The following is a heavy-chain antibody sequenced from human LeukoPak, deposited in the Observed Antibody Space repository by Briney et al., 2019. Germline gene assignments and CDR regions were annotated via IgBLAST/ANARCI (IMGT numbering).Heavy chain of an antibody. CDR3: ARSSRTTDDAFDI. J-gene: IGHJ3*02. D-gene: IGHD1-1*01. Sequence: SVKVSCKASGGTFSSYAISWVRQAPGQGLEWMGRIIPIFGIANFAQKFQGRVTITADKSTSTAYMELSSLRSEDTAVYYCARSSRTTDDAFDIWGQGTMVTVSS. CDR2: IIPIFGIA. V-gene: IGHV1-69*04. CDR1: GGTFSSYA.